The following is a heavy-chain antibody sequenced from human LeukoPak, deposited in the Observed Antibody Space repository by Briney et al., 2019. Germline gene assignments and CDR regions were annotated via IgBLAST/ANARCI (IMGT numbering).Heavy chain of an antibody. CDR2: IYPGDSDT. J-gene: IGHJ4*02. CDR3: ARQAVDTAMASSYFDY. V-gene: IGHV5-51*01. CDR1: GYNFTSYS. Sequence: GEALQFSCKGSGYNFTSYSIGWVRQLPGKGLEWLGIIYPGDSDTRYSPSFQGHVTISADKSISAAYLQWSSLKATDTDMYYCARQAVDTAMASSYFDYWGQGTLVTVSS. D-gene: IGHD5-18*01.